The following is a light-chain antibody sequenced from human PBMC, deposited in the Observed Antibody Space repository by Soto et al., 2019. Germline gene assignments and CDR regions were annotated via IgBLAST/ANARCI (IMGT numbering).Light chain of an antibody. V-gene: IGKV1-5*01. CDR3: QQYNHYSGLT. J-gene: IGKJ4*01. CDR1: QSISTN. Sequence: DIQLTQSPSTLSASLGDRVTITCRASQSISTNLAWYQQRPGKVPKLLIYDASTLESGVPSRFSGSGSGTEFTLTISSLQPDDFATYYCQQYNHYSGLTFGGGTKVDIK. CDR2: DAS.